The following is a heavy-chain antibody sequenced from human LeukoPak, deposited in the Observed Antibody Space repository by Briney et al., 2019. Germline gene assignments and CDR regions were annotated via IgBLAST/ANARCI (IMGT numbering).Heavy chain of an antibody. D-gene: IGHD2-2*01. Sequence: SETLSLTCTVSGGSISSYYWSWIRQPAGKGLEWIGRIYTSGSTNYNPYLKSRVTMSVDTSKNQFSLKLSSVTAADTAVYYCARVGCSSTSCYYYYGMDVWGQGTTVTVSS. CDR1: GGSISSYY. CDR3: ARVGCSSTSCYYYYGMDV. J-gene: IGHJ6*02. V-gene: IGHV4-4*07. CDR2: IYTSGST.